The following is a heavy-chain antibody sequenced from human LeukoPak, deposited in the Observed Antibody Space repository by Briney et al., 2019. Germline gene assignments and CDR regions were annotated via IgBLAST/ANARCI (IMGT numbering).Heavy chain of an antibody. CDR2: IYHSGST. J-gene: IGHJ4*02. CDR3: ARDNLNECYYDSSGYPRFDY. CDR1: GYSISSGYY. V-gene: IGHV4-38-2*02. D-gene: IGHD3-22*01. Sequence: SETLSLTCAVSGYSISSGYYWGWIRQPPGKGLEWIGSIYHSGSTYYNPSLKSRVTISVDTSKNQFSLKLSSVTAADTAVYYCARDNLNECYYDSSGYPRFDYWGQGTLVTVSS.